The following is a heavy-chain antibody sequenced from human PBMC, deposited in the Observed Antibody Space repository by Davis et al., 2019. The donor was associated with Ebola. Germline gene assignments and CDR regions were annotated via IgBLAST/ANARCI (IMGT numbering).Heavy chain of an antibody. Sequence: SVKVSCKASGGTFSSYAISWVRQAPGQGLEWMGGIIPIFGTANYAQKFQGRVTITADESTSTAYMELSSLRSEDTAVYYCARVDYGDYRDYYYYGMDVWGQGTTVTVSS. CDR2: IIPIFGTA. CDR3: ARVDYGDYRDYYYYGMDV. D-gene: IGHD4-17*01. CDR1: GGTFSSYA. V-gene: IGHV1-69*13. J-gene: IGHJ6*02.